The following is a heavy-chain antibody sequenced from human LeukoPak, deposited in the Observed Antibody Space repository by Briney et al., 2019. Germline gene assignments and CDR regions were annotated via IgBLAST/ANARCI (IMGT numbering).Heavy chain of an antibody. Sequence: PGRSLRLSCAASGFSFSSYAMHWVRQAPGKGLEWVAVISYDGSNKYYTDPVKGRVTISRDHSKNTLNLQMNSLRAEDTALYYCARESLSGWYDQWGQGTLVTVSS. V-gene: IGHV3-30-3*01. CDR3: ARESLSGWYDQ. CDR2: ISYDGSNK. J-gene: IGHJ5*02. D-gene: IGHD6-19*01. CDR1: GFSFSSYA.